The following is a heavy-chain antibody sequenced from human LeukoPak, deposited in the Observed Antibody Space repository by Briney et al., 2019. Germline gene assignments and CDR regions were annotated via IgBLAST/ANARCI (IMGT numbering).Heavy chain of an antibody. CDR2: IYTSGST. CDR3: AREEWSYDSTVYFQH. CDR1: GGSLSCYY. J-gene: IGHJ1*01. Sequence: SETLSLTCTVSGGSLSCYYWSGLPQPPGKGLGWSGRIYTSGSTNYNPSLQSPVTRAADTSKNQFSLKLSSVTAADTAVNYCAREEWSYDSTVYFQHWGQGTLVTVSS. D-gene: IGHD3-22*01. V-gene: IGHV4-4*07.